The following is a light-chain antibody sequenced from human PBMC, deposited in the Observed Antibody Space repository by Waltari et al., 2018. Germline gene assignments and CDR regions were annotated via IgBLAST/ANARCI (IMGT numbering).Light chain of an antibody. CDR3: CSYAGTYTWV. J-gene: IGLJ3*02. V-gene: IGLV2-11*01. Sequence: QSALTPPRSVSGSPGQSVTISCNGTRSEVGGSKYVSCSTQHPGKSPKLMIYDVSKRPPGVPDRFSGSKSGNTASLTVSGLQAEDEADYYCCSYAGTYTWVFGGGTKLTVL. CDR2: DVS. CDR1: RSEVGGSKY.